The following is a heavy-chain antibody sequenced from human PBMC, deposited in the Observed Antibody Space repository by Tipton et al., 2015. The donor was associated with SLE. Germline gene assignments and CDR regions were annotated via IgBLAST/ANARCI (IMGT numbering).Heavy chain of an antibody. CDR1: GFTFDDNA. D-gene: IGHD2/OR15-2a*01. J-gene: IGHJ6*02. CDR3: ARELLSVYGMDV. V-gene: IGHV3-9*01. Sequence: SLRLSCVASGFTFDDNAMHWVRKAPGKGLEWVSGLSWNSDVIGYADSVKGRFTISRDNSKNTLYLQMNSLRAEDTAVYYCARELLSVYGMDVWGQGTTVTVSS. CDR2: LSWNSDVI.